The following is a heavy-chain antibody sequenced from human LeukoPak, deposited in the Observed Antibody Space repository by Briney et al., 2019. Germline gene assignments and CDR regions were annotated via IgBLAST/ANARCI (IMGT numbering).Heavy chain of an antibody. CDR2: ISTGTYI. V-gene: IGHV3-48*03. J-gene: IGHJ4*02. CDR3: TREQDREAAATIVGDY. D-gene: IGHD3-22*01. Sequence: KSGGSLRLSCVASGFTFSRFELNWVRQAPGKGLEWVSHISTGTYIAYADSVKGRFTISRDNARNSLYLEMNSLRAEDTAVYYCTREQDREAAATIVGDYWGQGTLVTVSS. CDR1: GFTFSRFE.